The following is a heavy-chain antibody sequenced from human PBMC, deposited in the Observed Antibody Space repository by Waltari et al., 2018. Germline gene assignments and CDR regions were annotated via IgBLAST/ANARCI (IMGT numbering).Heavy chain of an antibody. CDR3: ARDPYIVVVPTAPRRGYYYGMDV. CDR2: ISYDGNNR. D-gene: IGHD2-2*01. Sequence: QVQLVESGGGVVQPGRSLSLSCAASGFTFSTYAMHWVRPAPGKGLEWVAVISYDGNNRYYVDSVKGRSTVSRDNSKNTLYLQMNSLRPDDTAVYYCARDPYIVVVPTAPRRGYYYGMDVWGQGTLVTVSS. J-gene: IGHJ6*02. V-gene: IGHV3-30*01. CDR1: GFTFSTYA.